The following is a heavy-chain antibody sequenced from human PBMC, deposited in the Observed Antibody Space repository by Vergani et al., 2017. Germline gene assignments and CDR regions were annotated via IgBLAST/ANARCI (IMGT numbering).Heavy chain of an antibody. D-gene: IGHD2-2*01. CDR2: IYYSGST. V-gene: IGHV4-30-4*08. CDR3: ARGLRCSSISCYYRGGFDP. Sequence: QVQLQESGPGLVKPSQTLSLTCTVSGGSISSGDYYWSWIRQPPGKGLEWIGYIYYSGSTYYNPSLKSRVTISVETSKNQFSLKLSSVTATDTAVYYCARGLRCSSISCYYRGGFDPWGQGTLVTVSS. CDR1: GGSISSGDYY. J-gene: IGHJ5*02.